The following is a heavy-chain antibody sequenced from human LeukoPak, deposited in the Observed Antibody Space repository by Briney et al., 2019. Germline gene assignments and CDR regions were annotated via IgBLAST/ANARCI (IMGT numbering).Heavy chain of an antibody. Sequence: PGGSLRLSCAASGFTVSSNYMSWVRQAPGKGLEWVSVIYSGGSTYYADSVKGRFTISRDNAKNTLYLQMNSLRAEDTAVYFCAKRGVVIRVILVGFHKEAYYFDSWGQGVLVTVSS. CDR1: GFTVSSNY. V-gene: IGHV3-53*01. CDR2: IYSGGST. CDR3: AKRGVVIRVILVGFHKEAYYFDS. D-gene: IGHD3-22*01. J-gene: IGHJ4*02.